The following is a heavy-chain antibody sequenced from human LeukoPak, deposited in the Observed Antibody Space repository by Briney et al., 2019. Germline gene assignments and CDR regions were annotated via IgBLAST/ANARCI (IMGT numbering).Heavy chain of an antibody. CDR1: GFTFSSYG. Sequence: GGSLRLSCAASGFTFSSYGMHWVRQAPGKGLDWVAVIWYDGSDKYYGDSVKGRFTISRDNSKNTLYLQMSGLSAEDTAVYYCVRGAGTGGPLYFDYWGQGTLVTVSS. J-gene: IGHJ4*02. CDR3: VRGAGTGGPLYFDY. D-gene: IGHD2-8*02. CDR2: IWYDGSDK. V-gene: IGHV3-33*01.